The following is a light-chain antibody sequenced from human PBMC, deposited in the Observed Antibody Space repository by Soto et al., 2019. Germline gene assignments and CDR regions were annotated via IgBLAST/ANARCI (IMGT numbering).Light chain of an antibody. CDR2: AAS. CDR3: QQTYSIPLT. V-gene: IGKV1-39*01. J-gene: IGKJ4*01. Sequence: DIQMTQSPSSLSASLGDRVTIACRASQSSSRYLNWYQHKPGTAPNLLIYAASSLKPGVPSRFSGSGSGTDFTLTIRSLQPEDFATYYCQQTYSIPLTFGGGNKVEI. CDR1: QSSSRY.